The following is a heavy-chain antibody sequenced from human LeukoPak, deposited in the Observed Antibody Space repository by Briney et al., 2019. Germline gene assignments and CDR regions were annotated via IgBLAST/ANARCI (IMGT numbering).Heavy chain of an antibody. CDR3: AAAPQTHRYLGY. J-gene: IGHJ4*02. Sequence: GGSLRLSCAASGFTFSDYFMSWIRQAPGQGLEWVSYISGGGSTIYYADSVKGRFTISRDNAKNSLYLQMNILRAEDTAVYYCAAAPQTHRYLGYWGQGTLVAVSS. V-gene: IGHV3-11*04. CDR1: GFTFSDYF. CDR2: ISGGGSTI. D-gene: IGHD3-16*02.